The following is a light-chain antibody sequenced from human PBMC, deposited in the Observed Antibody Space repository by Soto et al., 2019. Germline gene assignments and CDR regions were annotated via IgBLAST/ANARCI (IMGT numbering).Light chain of an antibody. Sequence: QSVLTQPHSASGTPGHRVTISRSGSSSNIGTSSVHWFQQLPGTAPKLLISTTNQRPSGVPERFSGSKSGTSASLAISGLQSEDEADYYCAAWDDSLNGHVFGTGTKVPVL. CDR2: TTN. V-gene: IGLV1-44*01. J-gene: IGLJ1*01. CDR3: AAWDDSLNGHV. CDR1: SSNIGTSS.